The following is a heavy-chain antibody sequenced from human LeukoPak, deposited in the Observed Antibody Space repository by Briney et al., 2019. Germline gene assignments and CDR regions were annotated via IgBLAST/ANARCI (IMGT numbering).Heavy chain of an antibody. CDR2: MNPNSGNT. V-gene: IGHV1-8*01. CDR3: ARGYDYGDFDAFDY. J-gene: IGHJ4*02. CDR1: GYTFTSYD. Sequence: ASVKVSCKASGYTFTSYDINWVRQATGQGLEWMGWMNPNSGNTGYAQKLQGRVTMTTDTSTSTAYMELRSLRSDDTAVYYCARGYDYGDFDAFDYWGQGTLVTVSS. D-gene: IGHD4-17*01.